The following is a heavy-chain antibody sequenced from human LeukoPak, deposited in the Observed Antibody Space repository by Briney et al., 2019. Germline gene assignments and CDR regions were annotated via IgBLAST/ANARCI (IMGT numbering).Heavy chain of an antibody. Sequence: GGSLRLSCAASGFTFSHDWMSWVRQAPGKGLEWVSVIYSGGSTYYADSVKGRFTISRDNSKNTLYLQMNSLRAEDTAVYYYARARGVVYFDYWGQGTLVTVSS. V-gene: IGHV3-53*01. J-gene: IGHJ4*02. CDR3: ARARGVVYFDY. D-gene: IGHD3-3*01. CDR2: IYSGGST. CDR1: GFTFSHDW.